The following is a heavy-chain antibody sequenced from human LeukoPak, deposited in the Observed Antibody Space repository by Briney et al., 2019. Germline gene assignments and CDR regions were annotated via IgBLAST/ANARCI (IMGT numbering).Heavy chain of an antibody. V-gene: IGHV4-61*01. CDR3: ARVWSSGYHYPYYFDY. J-gene: IGHJ4*02. Sequence: SETLSLTCTVSGGSVSSGSYYWSWIRQPPGKGLEWIGYIYYSGSTNYNPSLKSRVTISVDTSKNQFSLKLSSVTAADTAVYYCARVWSSGYHYPYYFDYWGQGTLVTVSS. CDR1: GGSVSSGSYY. CDR2: IYYSGST. D-gene: IGHD3-22*01.